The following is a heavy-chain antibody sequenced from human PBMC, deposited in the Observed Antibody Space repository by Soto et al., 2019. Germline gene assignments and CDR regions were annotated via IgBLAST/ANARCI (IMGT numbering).Heavy chain of an antibody. J-gene: IGHJ4*02. V-gene: IGHV4-59*01. CDR3: ASNSYSSGWYTFDY. CDR1: GGSISGYY. Sequence: PSETLSLTCTVSGGSISGYYWSWIRQPPGKGQEWIGYIYYSGSTNYNPSLKSRVTISVDTSKNQFSLKLSSVTAADTAVYYCASNSYSSGWYTFDYWGQGTLVTVSS. CDR2: IYYSGST. D-gene: IGHD6-19*01.